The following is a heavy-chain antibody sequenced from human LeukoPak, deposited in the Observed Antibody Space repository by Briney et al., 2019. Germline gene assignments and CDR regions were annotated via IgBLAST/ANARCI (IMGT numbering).Heavy chain of an antibody. CDR3: ARAAIYYYYNLDV. J-gene: IGHJ6*03. CDR1: GFTFNSYA. Sequence: GRSLRLSCVASGFTFNSYAMHWVRQAPGKGLKWVAVISFDGTKKYYSDSVKGRFTISRDKSKNTVYLQMSSLRPQDTSTYYCARAAIYYYYNLDVWGKGTTVAVSS. CDR2: ISFDGTKK. V-gene: IGHV3-30*04.